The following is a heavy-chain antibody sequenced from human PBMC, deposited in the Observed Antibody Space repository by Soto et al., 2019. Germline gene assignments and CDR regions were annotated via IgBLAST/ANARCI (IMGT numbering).Heavy chain of an antibody. J-gene: IGHJ4*02. Sequence: EVQLLESGGGLVQPGGSLRLSCAASGFTFSSYAMSWVRQAPGKGLDWVSAISGSGGSTYYADSVKGRFTISRDNSKNTLYLQMNSLRAEDTAVYYCAKTSLGRSDFMITFGGVIPLGYWGQGTRVTVSS. CDR3: AKTSLGRSDFMITFGGVIPLGY. V-gene: IGHV3-23*01. CDR1: GFTFSSYA. CDR2: ISGSGGST. D-gene: IGHD3-16*02.